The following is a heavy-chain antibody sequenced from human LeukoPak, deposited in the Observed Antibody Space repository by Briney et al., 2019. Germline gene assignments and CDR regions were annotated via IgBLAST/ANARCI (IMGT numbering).Heavy chain of an antibody. Sequence: PSETLSLTCAVYGGSFSGYYWSWIRQPPGKGLEWIGYIYHSGSTYYNPSLKSRVTISVDRSKNQFSLKLSSVTAADTAVYYCARDGVIGGAFDIWGQGTMVTVSS. V-gene: IGHV4-30-2*01. D-gene: IGHD3-22*01. CDR3: ARDGVIGGAFDI. J-gene: IGHJ3*02. CDR2: IYHSGST. CDR1: GGSFSGYY.